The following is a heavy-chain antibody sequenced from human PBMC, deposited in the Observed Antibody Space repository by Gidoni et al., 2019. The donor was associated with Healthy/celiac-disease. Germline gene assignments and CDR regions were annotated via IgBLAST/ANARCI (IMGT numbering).Heavy chain of an antibody. CDR3: ARVGSGGRNIVVVVAATGPIDY. CDR1: GGSISSSNW. V-gene: IGHV4-4*02. Sequence: QVQLQESGPGLVKPSGTLSLTCAVSGGSISSSNWWSWVRQPPGKGLEWIGEIYHSGSTNYNPSLKSRVTISVDKSKNQFSLKLSSVTAADTAVYYCARVGSGGRNIVVVVAATGPIDYWGQGTLVTVSS. J-gene: IGHJ4*02. CDR2: IYHSGST. D-gene: IGHD2-15*01.